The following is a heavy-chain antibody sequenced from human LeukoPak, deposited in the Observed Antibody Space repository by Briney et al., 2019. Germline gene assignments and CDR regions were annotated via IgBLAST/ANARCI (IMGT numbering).Heavy chain of an antibody. V-gene: IGHV1-8*01. CDR2: MNPNSGNT. Sequence: ASVKVSCKASGYTFTSYDINWVRQATGQGLEWMGRMNPNSGNTGYAQKFQGRVTMTRNTSISTAYMELSSLRSEDTAVYYCAGGIRGGSGSYYYFDYWGQGTLATVSS. CDR1: GYTFTSYD. D-gene: IGHD3-10*01. J-gene: IGHJ4*02. CDR3: AGGIRGGSGSYYYFDY.